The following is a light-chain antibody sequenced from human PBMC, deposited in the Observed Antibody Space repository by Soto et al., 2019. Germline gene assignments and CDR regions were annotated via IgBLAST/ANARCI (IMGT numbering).Light chain of an antibody. J-gene: IGKJ1*01. Sequence: DIQMTQSPSTLSASVGDRVTITCRASQSITDWLAWYQQKPGKAPILLIYRASSFKSGAPSRFSGSGSGTEFTLTISSLQPDDFATYYCQQYDAYPWTCGQGTRVEIK. CDR1: QSITDW. CDR2: RAS. V-gene: IGKV1-5*03. CDR3: QQYDAYPWT.